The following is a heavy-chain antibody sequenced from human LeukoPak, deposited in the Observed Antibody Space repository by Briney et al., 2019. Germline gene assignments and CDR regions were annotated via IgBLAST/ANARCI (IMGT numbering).Heavy chain of an antibody. V-gene: IGHV5-51*01. CDR3: ARFEVNHEDSSSLYYFDH. J-gene: IGHJ4*02. CDR2: IYPDDSDT. Sequence: GESLKISCKGSGYSFTTYWIGWVRQMPGKGLEWMGIIYPDDSDTKYSPSFQGQVTFSADKSINTAYLQWSSLKASDTAMYYCARFEVNHEDSSSLYYFDHWGQGTLDTVSS. CDR1: GYSFTTYW. D-gene: IGHD2-2*01.